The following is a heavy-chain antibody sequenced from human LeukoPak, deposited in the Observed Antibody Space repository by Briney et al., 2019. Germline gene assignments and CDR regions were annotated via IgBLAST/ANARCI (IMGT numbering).Heavy chain of an antibody. CDR2: ISPYKGNT. CDR1: GYTFTSYG. V-gene: IGHV1-18*01. CDR3: ARDQRGYGDSTGASKWIDP. J-gene: IGHJ5*02. Sequence: GASVKVSCKASGYTFTSYGINWLRQAPGQGLEWIGWISPYKGNTKYAEKVRGRVTITTDTSTSTAYMELRSLNSDDTAVYYCARDQRGYGDSTGASKWIDPWGQGTLVTVSS. D-gene: IGHD4-17*01.